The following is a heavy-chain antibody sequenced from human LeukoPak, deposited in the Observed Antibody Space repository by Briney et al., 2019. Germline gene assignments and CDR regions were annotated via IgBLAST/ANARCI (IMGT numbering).Heavy chain of an antibody. CDR3: ARAGRSGYYPDF. CDR2: IGTSDSTI. J-gene: IGHJ4*02. V-gene: IGHV3-48*04. D-gene: IGHD3-3*01. Sequence: PGGSLRLSCAASGFPFSPNTMNWVRQAPGKGLEWVSYIGTSDSTIYYADSVKGRFTISRDNAKNSLFLQMNSLRAEDTAIYYCARAGRSGYYPDFWGQGTLVTVSS. CDR1: GFPFSPNT.